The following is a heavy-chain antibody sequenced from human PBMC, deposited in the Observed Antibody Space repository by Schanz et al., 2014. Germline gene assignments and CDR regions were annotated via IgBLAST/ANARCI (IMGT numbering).Heavy chain of an antibody. V-gene: IGHV3-30*18. CDR1: GITLSGYG. CDR3: AKEKEEVAADGSVFDY. D-gene: IGHD6-13*01. J-gene: IGHJ4*02. Sequence: QVQLVESGGGVVQPGRSLRLSCAASGITLSGYGLHWVRQAPGKGLEWVGFISFDGRNTGYAHSVKGRFTISRDNSKNTVNLQMNSLRAEHTAVYYGAKEKEEVAADGSVFDYWGQGTLVTVSS. CDR2: ISFDGRNT.